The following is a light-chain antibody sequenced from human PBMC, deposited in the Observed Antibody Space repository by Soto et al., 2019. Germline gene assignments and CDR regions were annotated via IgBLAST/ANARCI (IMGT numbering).Light chain of an antibody. CDR2: AAS. J-gene: IGKJ4*01. Sequence: DIQKTQSPSSLSASVGDRVTITCRASQGISNYLAWYQQKPGKVPKLLIYAASTLQSGVPSRFSGSGSGTDFTLTISSLQPEDVATYYCQKYNSAPPVTFGGGTKVEIK. CDR1: QGISNY. V-gene: IGKV1-27*01. CDR3: QKYNSAPPVT.